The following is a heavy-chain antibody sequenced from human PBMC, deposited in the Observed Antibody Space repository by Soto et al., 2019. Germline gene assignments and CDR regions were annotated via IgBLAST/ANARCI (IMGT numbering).Heavy chain of an antibody. V-gene: IGHV5-51*01. CDR2: IYPGDSDT. CDR3: ARTSAAGKYYYGMDV. J-gene: IGHJ6*02. CDR1: GYSFTNYW. Sequence: GESLKISCKGSGYSFTNYWIGWVRQMPGKGLEWMGVIYPGDSDTRYSPSLQGQVTISADKSISTAYLQWSSLKASDTAMYYCARTSAAGKYYYGMDVWGQGTTVTVSS. D-gene: IGHD6-13*01.